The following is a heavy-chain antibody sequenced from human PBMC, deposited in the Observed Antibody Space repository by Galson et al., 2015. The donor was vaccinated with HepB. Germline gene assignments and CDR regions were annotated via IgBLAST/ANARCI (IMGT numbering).Heavy chain of an antibody. V-gene: IGHV3-7*03. D-gene: IGHD3-16*01. J-gene: IGHJ4*02. CDR3: SQFGKFDF. CDR1: GFTFSSYW. Sequence: SLRLSCAASGFTFSSYWMHWVRQAPGKGLEWVANINEDGSQKYYVDSVRGRFTISRDNAKNSMYLQMNSLRGEDTAVYYCSQFGKFDFWGQGTLVAVSS. CDR2: INEDGSQK.